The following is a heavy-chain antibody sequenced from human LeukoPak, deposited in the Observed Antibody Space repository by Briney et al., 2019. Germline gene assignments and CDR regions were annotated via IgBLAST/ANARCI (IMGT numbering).Heavy chain of an antibody. CDR1: GGSMSTYY. CDR3: ARGGYNYGYIY. Sequence: SETLSLTCTVSGGSMSTYYWSWIRQPAGKGLEWIGRIYTSGYTNYNPSLKSRVTMSVDTSKNQFSLKLNSMTAADTAVYYCARGGYNYGYIYWGQGTLVTVSS. J-gene: IGHJ4*02. CDR2: IYTSGYT. D-gene: IGHD5-18*01. V-gene: IGHV4-4*07.